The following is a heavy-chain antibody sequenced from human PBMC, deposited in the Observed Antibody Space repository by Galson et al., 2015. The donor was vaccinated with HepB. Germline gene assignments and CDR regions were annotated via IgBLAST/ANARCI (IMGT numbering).Heavy chain of an antibody. V-gene: IGHV3-33*01. D-gene: IGHD6-6*01. J-gene: IGHJ4*02. CDR3: ASIVDSSSFASPDFDY. CDR1: GFTFSSYG. CDR2: IWYDGSNK. Sequence: SLRLSCAASGFTFSSYGMHWVRQAPGKGLEWVAVIWYDGSNKYYADSVKGRFTISRDNSKNTLYLQMNSLRAEDTAVYYCASIVDSSSFASPDFDYWGQGTLVTVSS.